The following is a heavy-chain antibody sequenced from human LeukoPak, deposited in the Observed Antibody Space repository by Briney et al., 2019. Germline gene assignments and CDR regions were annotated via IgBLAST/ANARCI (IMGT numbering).Heavy chain of an antibody. D-gene: IGHD6-19*01. Sequence: ASVKVSCKASGYTFSSYAMHWVRQAPGQSLEWMGWINAGNGNTKYSQKFQGRVTIRRDTSASTAYMELSSLRSEDTAVYYCASDRVFGSGLPAYYYGMDVWGQGTTVTVSS. CDR2: INAGNGNT. CDR3: ASDRVFGSGLPAYYYGMDV. CDR1: GYTFSSYA. V-gene: IGHV1-3*01. J-gene: IGHJ6*02.